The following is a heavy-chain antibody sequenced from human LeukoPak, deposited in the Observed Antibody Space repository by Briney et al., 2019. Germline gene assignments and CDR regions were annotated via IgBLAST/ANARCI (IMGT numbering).Heavy chain of an antibody. J-gene: IGHJ4*02. CDR2: ISSNGGST. CDR1: GFTFSSYA. D-gene: IGHD6-19*01. V-gene: IGHV3-64D*06. Sequence: GGSLRLSCSASGFTFSSYAMHSVRQAPGKGLEYVSAISSNGGSTYYADSVKGRFTISRDNSKNTLYLQMSSLRAEDTAVYYCVKSYGSSGWFRLLYYFDYWGQGTLVTVSS. CDR3: VKSYGSSGWFRLLYYFDY.